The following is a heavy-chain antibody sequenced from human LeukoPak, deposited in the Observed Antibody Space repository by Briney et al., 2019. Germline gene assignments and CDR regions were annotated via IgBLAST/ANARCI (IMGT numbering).Heavy chain of an antibody. Sequence: SETLSLTCTVSGDSFIGSYWSWNRQAPGKGLEWIGYIDYPLNTTYNPSLQSRVTISADISKKQFSLRLTSVTAADTAVYYCATRRYFDSSGYNPTYYFDFWGQGSQATVSS. CDR3: ATRRYFDSSGYNPTYYFDF. CDR2: IDYPLNT. J-gene: IGHJ4*02. V-gene: IGHV4-59*01. CDR1: GDSFIGSY. D-gene: IGHD3-22*01.